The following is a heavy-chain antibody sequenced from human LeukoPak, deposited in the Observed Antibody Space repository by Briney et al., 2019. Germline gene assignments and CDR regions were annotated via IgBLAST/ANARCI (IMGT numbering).Heavy chain of an antibody. CDR2: IFPSGGEI. CDR1: GFTFSTFA. CDR3: VRGPRYYDDSGFHYGVFDI. V-gene: IGHV3-23*01. Sequence: PGGSLRLSCAASGFTFSTFAMIWVRQPPGKGLEWVSSIFPSGGEIHYADSVRGRFTISRDNSKSTLSLQMNSLTADDTAVYYCVRGPRYYDDSGFHYGVFDIWGQGTLVTVSS. J-gene: IGHJ3*02. D-gene: IGHD3-16*01.